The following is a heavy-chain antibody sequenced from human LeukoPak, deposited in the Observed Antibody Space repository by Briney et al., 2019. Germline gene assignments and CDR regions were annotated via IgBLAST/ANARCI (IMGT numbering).Heavy chain of an antibody. CDR1: GFTFSSYW. V-gene: IGHV3-74*01. CDR2: INSDGSST. CDR3: ARGPRYCSSTSCETFDY. Sequence: PGGSLRLSCAASGFTFSSYWMHWVRQAPGKGLVWVSRINSDGSSTSYADSVKGRFTIPRDNAKNTLYLQMNSLRAEDTAVYYCARGPRYCSSTSCETFDYWGQGTLVTVSS. J-gene: IGHJ4*02. D-gene: IGHD2-2*01.